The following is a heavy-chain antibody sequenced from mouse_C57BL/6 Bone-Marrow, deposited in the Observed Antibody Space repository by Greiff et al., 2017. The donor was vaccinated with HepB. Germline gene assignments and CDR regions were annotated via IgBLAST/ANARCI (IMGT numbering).Heavy chain of an antibody. V-gene: IGHV14-4*01. CDR1: GFNIKDDY. CDR3: TSWFIYYDPYGGEY. J-gene: IGHJ2*01. CDR2: IDPENGDT. Sequence: VQLQQSGAELVRPGASVKLSCTASGFNIKDDYMHWVKQRPEQGLEWIGWIDPENGDTEYASKFQGKATITADTSSNTAYLQLSSLTSEGTAVYYCTSWFIYYDPYGGEYWGQGTTLT. D-gene: IGHD2-4*01.